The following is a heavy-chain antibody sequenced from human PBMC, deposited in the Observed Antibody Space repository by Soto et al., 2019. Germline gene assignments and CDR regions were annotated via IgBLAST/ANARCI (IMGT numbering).Heavy chain of an antibody. J-gene: IGHJ4*02. V-gene: IGHV3-23*01. Sequence: PGGSLRLSCAASGFPFNFYPMSWVRQAPGKGLEWVSCISSTAGTIYYADPVKGRFTISRDNSKNTLYLQMDSLRAEDTAVYYCANWGKSGSDFWGQGTLVTVSS. D-gene: IGHD3-16*01. CDR2: ISSTAGTI. CDR1: GFPFNFYP. CDR3: ANWGKSGSDF.